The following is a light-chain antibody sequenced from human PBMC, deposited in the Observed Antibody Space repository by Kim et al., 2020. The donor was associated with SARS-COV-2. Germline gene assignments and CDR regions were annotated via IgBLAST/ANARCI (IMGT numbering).Light chain of an antibody. CDR3: QQYNSYPLFT. Sequence: DIQMTQSPSTLSASVGDRVTITCRVSQSISSWLAWYQQKPGKAPKLLIYKASSLESGVPSRFSGSGSGTEFTLTISSLQPDDFATYYCQQYNSYPLFTFGPGTKVDIK. J-gene: IGKJ3*01. CDR2: KAS. CDR1: QSISSW. V-gene: IGKV1-5*03.